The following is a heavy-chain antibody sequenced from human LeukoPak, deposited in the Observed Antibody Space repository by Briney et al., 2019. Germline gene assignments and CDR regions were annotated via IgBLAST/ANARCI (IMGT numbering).Heavy chain of an antibody. V-gene: IGHV1-2*06. D-gene: IGHD6-19*01. CDR2: INPNSGCT. J-gene: IGHJ4*02. CDR3: AREEVRYSSGWSPYY. CDR1: GYTFTCYY. Sequence: GASVKVSCKASGYTFTCYYMHWVRQAPGQGREWMGRINPNSGCTNYAQKFQGRVTMTRDASISTAYMELSRLRSDDTAVYYCAREEVRYSSGWSPYYWGQGTLVTVSS.